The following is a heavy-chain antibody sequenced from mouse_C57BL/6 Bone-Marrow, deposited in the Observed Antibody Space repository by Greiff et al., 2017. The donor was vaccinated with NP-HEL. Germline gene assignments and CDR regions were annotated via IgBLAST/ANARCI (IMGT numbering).Heavy chain of an antibody. D-gene: IGHD1-1*01. CDR1: GYAFSSSW. Sequence: QVQLQQSGPELVKPGASVKISCKASGYAFSSSWMNWVKQRPGKGLEWIGRIYPGDGDTNYNGKFKGKATLTADKSSSTAYMQLSSLTSEDSAVYFCARKYYGSGYWYFDVWGTGTTVTVSS. J-gene: IGHJ1*03. CDR2: IYPGDGDT. CDR3: ARKYYGSGYWYFDV. V-gene: IGHV1-82*01.